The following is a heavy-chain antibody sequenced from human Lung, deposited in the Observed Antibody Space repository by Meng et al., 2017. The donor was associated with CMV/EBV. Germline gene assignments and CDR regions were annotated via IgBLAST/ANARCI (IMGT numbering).Heavy chain of an antibody. CDR1: GFTLGSYA. CDR3: ARDGANCINGVCGLFDP. D-gene: IGHD2-8*01. J-gene: IGHJ5*02. Sequence: GESLKISCVGSGFTLGSYAMHWVRQAPGKGLEWVTTLSDDGRNEYYADSVKGRFAISRDISKNTVYLQMNSLRLEDTAVYYCARDGANCINGVCGLFDPWGQGTLVTVSS. V-gene: IGHV3-30*09. CDR2: LSDDGRNE.